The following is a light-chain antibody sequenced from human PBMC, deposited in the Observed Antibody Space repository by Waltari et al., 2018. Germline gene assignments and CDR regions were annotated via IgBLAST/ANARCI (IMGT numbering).Light chain of an antibody. CDR3: SSYTSSITWV. V-gene: IGLV2-14*03. J-gene: IGLJ3*02. CDR2: DCT. CDR1: SSVVGGPNW. Sequence: QSALTQPASVSGSPGPSITFSCTGTSSVVGGPNWLSWYQQNPGRAPKLIIYDCTNRPSGVSNRFSGSKSGNTASLTISGLQAEDEADYYCSSYTSSITWVFGGGTKLTVL.